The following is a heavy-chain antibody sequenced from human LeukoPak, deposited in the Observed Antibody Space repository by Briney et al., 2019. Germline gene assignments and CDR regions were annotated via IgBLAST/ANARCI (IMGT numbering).Heavy chain of an antibody. Sequence: SETLSLTCAVYGGSFSGYYWSWIRQPPGRGVEWIGEINHRGSTNYNPSLKSRVTISVDTSKNQLSLKLSSVTPADTAVYYCAREKYSSSSGWLDPWGQGTLVTVSS. D-gene: IGHD6-6*01. J-gene: IGHJ5*02. CDR2: INHRGST. CDR3: AREKYSSSSGWLDP. V-gene: IGHV4-34*01. CDR1: GGSFSGYY.